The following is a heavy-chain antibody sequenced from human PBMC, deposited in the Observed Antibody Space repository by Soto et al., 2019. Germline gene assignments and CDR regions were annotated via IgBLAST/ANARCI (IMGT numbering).Heavy chain of an antibody. CDR1: GFTFSDYY. CDR3: AREKTYYYDSSGYYESYYGMDV. J-gene: IGHJ6*02. Sequence: GGSLRLSCAASGFTFSDYYMSCIRQAPGKGLEWGSYISSSSSYTNYADSVKGRFTISRDNAKNSLYLQMNSLRAEDTAVYYSAREKTYYYDSSGYYESYYGMDVWGQGTTVTVSS. CDR2: ISSSSSYT. D-gene: IGHD3-22*01. V-gene: IGHV3-11*06.